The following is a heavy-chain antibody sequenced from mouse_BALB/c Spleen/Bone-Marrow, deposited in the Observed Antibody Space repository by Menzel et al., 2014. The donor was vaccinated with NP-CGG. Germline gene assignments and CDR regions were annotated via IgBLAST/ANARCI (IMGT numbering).Heavy chain of an antibody. J-gene: IGHJ2*01. CDR3: ASTAPENFDY. Sequence: DVQLQESGAELVKPGASVKLSCTASGFNIKDTYMHWVKQRPEQGLEWIGRIDPANGNTKYDPKFQGKATITADTSSNTAYLQLSSLTSEDTSVYYGASTAPENFDYWGQGTTLTVSS. CDR1: GFNIKDTY. CDR2: IDPANGNT. V-gene: IGHV14-3*02. D-gene: IGHD1-2*01.